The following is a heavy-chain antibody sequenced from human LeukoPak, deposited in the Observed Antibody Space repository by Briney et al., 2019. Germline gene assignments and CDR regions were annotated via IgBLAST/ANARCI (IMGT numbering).Heavy chain of an antibody. J-gene: IGHJ3*02. V-gene: IGHV3-53*05. Sequence: GGSLRLSCAASGFTVSSNYMSWVRQAPGKGLKWVSVIYSGGSTYYADSVKGRFTISRDNSKNTLYLQMNSLRAEDTALYYCAKDKHGILADAFDIWGQGTMVTVSS. D-gene: IGHD2-8*02. CDR1: GFTVSSNY. CDR3: AKDKHGILADAFDI. CDR2: IYSGGST.